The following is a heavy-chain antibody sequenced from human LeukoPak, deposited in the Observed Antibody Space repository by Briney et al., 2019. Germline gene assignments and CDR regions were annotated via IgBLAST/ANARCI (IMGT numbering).Heavy chain of an antibody. D-gene: IGHD4-17*01. J-gene: IGHJ4*02. CDR2: VYRSGNT. V-gene: IGHV4-59*01. Sequence: SGTLSLTCTLSGGSISQYYWSWIRQPPGKGPEWIGYVYRSGNTNYNPSLKSRVTISVDTSKNHFSLNLTSVTAADTAVYYCVRSLNGVTVTIRGQGTLVTVSS. CDR1: GGSISQYY. CDR3: VRSLNGVTVTI.